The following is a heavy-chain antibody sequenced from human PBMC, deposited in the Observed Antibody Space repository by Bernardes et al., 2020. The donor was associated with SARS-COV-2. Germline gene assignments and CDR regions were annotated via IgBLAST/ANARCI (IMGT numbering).Heavy chain of an antibody. D-gene: IGHD7-27*01. J-gene: IGHJ2*01. CDR2: IYSDGRT. CDR1: GFTVSSQY. CDR3: ARGGRWGFDWHFDL. Sequence: GGSLRLSCAVSGFTVSSQYMNWVRQVPGKGLAWVSVIYSDGRTYHADAVEGRFTISRDSSTNTLYLQMSSLRAEDTAVYYCARGGRWGFDWHFDLWGRGTLVTVSS. V-gene: IGHV3-53*01.